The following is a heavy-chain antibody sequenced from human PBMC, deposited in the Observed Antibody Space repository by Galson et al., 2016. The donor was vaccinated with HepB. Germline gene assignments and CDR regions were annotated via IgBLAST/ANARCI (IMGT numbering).Heavy chain of an antibody. V-gene: IGHV3-30*18. CDR1: GFTFSQYG. D-gene: IGHD4-23*01. CDR2: ISYDGANK. CDR3: AKDRDWYGGTYFADIDP. Sequence: SLRLSCAASGFTFSQYGIHWVRQAPGKGLEWVSVISYDGANKFYAESVKGRFTISRDNSRTTVHLQMNSMRPEDTALYYCAKDRDWYGGTYFADIDPWGQGTLVIVSS. J-gene: IGHJ5*02.